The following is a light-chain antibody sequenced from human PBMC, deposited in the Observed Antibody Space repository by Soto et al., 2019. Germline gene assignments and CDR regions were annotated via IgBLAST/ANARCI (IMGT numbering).Light chain of an antibody. CDR3: QYGGT. Sequence: EIVLTQSPATLSLSPEERATVSCRASQSVSNYLGWYQQKPGQAPRLLIYDASNRATGIPARFSGSGSGTDFTLTISSLEPEDFAVYYCQYGGTFGQGTRLEIK. CDR1: QSVSNY. J-gene: IGKJ5*01. CDR2: DAS. V-gene: IGKV3-11*01.